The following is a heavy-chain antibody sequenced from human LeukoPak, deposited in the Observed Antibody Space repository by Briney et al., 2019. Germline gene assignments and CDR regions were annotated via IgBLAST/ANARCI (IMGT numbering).Heavy chain of an antibody. CDR2: INPSGGST. CDR1: GYTFTGYY. Sequence: GASVKVSCKASGYTFTGYYMHWVRQAPGQGLEWMGIINPSGGSTSYAQKFQGRVTMTRDTSTSTVYMELSSLRSDDTAVYYCARDLPSLGYYYYYMDVWGKGTTVTVSS. CDR3: ARDLPSLGYYYYYMDV. J-gene: IGHJ6*03. D-gene: IGHD7-27*01. V-gene: IGHV1-46*01.